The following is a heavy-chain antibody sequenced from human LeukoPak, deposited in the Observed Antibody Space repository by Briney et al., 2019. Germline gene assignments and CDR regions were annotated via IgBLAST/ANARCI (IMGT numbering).Heavy chain of an antibody. CDR2: MKPHSGNT. J-gene: IGHJ3*02. Sequence: ASVKVSCKASGYTFTDYDINWARQATGQGLEWMGWMKPHSGNTGYAQKFQGRVTMTSDTSITTAYMELSSLRSDDTAIYYCKMAKEGNAFDIWGQGTMVTVSS. CDR3: KMAKEGNAFDI. CDR1: GYTFTDYD. D-gene: IGHD5-24*01. V-gene: IGHV1-8*01.